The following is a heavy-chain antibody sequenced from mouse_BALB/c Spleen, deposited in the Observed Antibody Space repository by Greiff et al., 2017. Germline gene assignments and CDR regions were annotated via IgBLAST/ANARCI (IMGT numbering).Heavy chain of an antibody. J-gene: IGHJ2*01. CDR3: ARRDYYGSSPLWDY. V-gene: IGHV5-6-3*01. Sequence: EVMLVESGGGLVQPGGSLKLSCAASGFTFSSYGMSWVRQTPDKRLELVATINSNGGSTYYPDSVKGRFTISRDNAKNTLYLQMSSLKSEDTAMYYCARRDYYGSSPLWDYWGQGTTLTVSA. D-gene: IGHD1-1*01. CDR1: GFTFSSYG. CDR2: INSNGGST.